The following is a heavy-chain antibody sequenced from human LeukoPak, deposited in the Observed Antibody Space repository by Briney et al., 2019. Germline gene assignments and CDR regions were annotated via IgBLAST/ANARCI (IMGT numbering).Heavy chain of an antibody. D-gene: IGHD3-9*01. CDR2: ISYDGSNK. J-gene: IGHJ4*02. Sequence: GRSLRLSCAASGFTFSSYAMHWVRQAPGKGLEWVAVISYDGSNKYYADSVKGRFTISRDNSKNTLYLQMNCLRAEDTAVYYCARGDGSAYYDILTGFDYWGQGTLVTVSS. CDR1: GFTFSSYA. CDR3: ARGDGSAYYDILTGFDY. V-gene: IGHV3-30-3*01.